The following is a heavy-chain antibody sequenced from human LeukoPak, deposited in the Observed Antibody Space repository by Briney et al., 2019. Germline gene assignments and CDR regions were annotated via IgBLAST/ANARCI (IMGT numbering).Heavy chain of an antibody. CDR2: ISDSGSDT. Sequence: GGSLRLSCTASGFTFSSYGLSWLRQAPGKGLEWVTAISDSGSDTYYADSVKCRFTISKYNSKNTLYLQMNSLRAEDTAVYYCAKRVPYSSSSVYFDSWGQGTLVTVSS. CDR1: GFTFSSYG. CDR3: AKRVPYSSSSVYFDS. D-gene: IGHD6-6*01. J-gene: IGHJ4*02. V-gene: IGHV3-23*01.